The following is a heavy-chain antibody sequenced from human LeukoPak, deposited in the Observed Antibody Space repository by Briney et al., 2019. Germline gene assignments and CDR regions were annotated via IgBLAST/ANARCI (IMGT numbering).Heavy chain of an antibody. CDR2: FWSDGRQK. V-gene: IGHV3-33*01. CDR3: ARDDDGSGKYGQLY. CDR1: GFIFSNYG. Sequence: PGGSLRLFCAASGFIFSNYGFHWVRQAPGKGLEWVAVFWSDGRQKYYVDSVKGRFTVSRDTSKKTVYLQMNSLRAEDTAVYYCARDDDGSGKYGQLYWGQGTLVTVSS. D-gene: IGHD3-10*01. J-gene: IGHJ4*02.